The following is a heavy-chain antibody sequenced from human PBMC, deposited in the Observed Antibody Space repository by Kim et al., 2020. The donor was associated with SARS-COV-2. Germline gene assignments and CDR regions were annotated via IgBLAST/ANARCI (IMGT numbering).Heavy chain of an antibody. CDR3: ARDREGDYGDYGRYNWFDT. CDR1: GFTFSSYS. CDR2: ISSSSSTI. Sequence: GGSLRLSCAASGFTFSSYSMNWVRQAPGKGLEWVSYISSSSSTIYYADSVKGRFTISRDNAKNSLYLQMNSLRDEDTAVYYCARDREGDYGDYGRYNWFDTWGQGTLVTVSS. J-gene: IGHJ5*02. V-gene: IGHV3-48*02. D-gene: IGHD4-17*01.